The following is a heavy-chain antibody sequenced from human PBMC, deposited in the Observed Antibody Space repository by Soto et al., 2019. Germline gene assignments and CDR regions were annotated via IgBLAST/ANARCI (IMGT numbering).Heavy chain of an antibody. CDR3: ASSTGPGPITFTAMDPFDY. D-gene: IGHD5-18*01. V-gene: IGHV1-69*13. CDR2: IIPIFGTA. J-gene: IGHJ4*02. Sequence: ASVKVSCKASGGTFSSYAISWVRQAPGQGLEWMGGIIPIFGTANYAQKFQGRVTITADESTSTAYMELSSLRSEDTAVYYCASSTGPGPITFTAMDPFDYWGQGTLVTVSS. CDR1: GGTFSSYA.